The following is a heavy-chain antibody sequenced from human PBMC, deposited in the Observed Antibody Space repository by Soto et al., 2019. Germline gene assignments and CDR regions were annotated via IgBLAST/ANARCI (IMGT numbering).Heavy chain of an antibody. CDR1: GFTFNSYT. CDR2: ISGSGSSP. CDR3: AKARCTGNSCYVPDY. D-gene: IGHD2-8*02. J-gene: IGHJ4*01. Sequence: XXSLRLSCAASGFTFNSYTMSWVRQAPGKGLEWVSSISGSGSSPSYADSVQGRFIIYRDNSRTTLSLQMNSLRAEDTATYYCAKARCTGNSCYVPDYWGHGSLVTVSS. V-gene: IGHV3-23*01.